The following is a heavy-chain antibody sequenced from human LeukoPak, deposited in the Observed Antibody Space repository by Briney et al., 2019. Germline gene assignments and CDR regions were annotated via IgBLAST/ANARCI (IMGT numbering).Heavy chain of an antibody. Sequence: GGSLGLSCTVSGFTVSSDSMSWVRQAPGKGLEWVSFIYSAGSTHYSDSVKGRFTISRDNSKNTLYLQMNSLRAEDTAVYYCAKSRSGSPHSFDYWGQGTLVTVSS. J-gene: IGHJ4*02. CDR2: IYSAGST. V-gene: IGHV3-53*01. CDR3: AKSRSGSPHSFDY. CDR1: GFTVSSDS. D-gene: IGHD1-26*01.